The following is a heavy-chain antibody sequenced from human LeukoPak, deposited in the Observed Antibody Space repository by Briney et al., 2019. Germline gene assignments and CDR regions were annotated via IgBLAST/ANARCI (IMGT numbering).Heavy chain of an antibody. CDR2: INPNSGGT. CDR3: ARVRSYCTNGVCYWDLDY. V-gene: IGHV1-2*02. J-gene: IGHJ4*02. D-gene: IGHD2-8*01. CDR1: GYTFTDYY. Sequence: ASVKVSCKASGYTFTDYYMEWERQAPGQGLEWMGWINPNSGGTNYAQKFQGRVTMTRDTSISTAYMELSRLRSDDTAVYYCARVRSYCTNGVCYWDLDYWGQGTLVTVSS.